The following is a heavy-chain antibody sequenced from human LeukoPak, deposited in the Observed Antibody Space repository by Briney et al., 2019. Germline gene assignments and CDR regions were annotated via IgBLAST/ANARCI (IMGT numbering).Heavy chain of an antibody. Sequence: ASVKVSCKASGGTFSSYAINWVRQAPGQGLEWMGGTIPIFGTANYAQKFQGRVAITTDESTSTAYMELSSLRSEDTAVYYCARVFARSGDIGGSYYYYWGQGTLVTVSS. D-gene: IGHD1-26*01. J-gene: IGHJ4*02. CDR3: ARVFARSGDIGGSYYYY. CDR1: GGTFSSYA. V-gene: IGHV1-69*05. CDR2: TIPIFGTA.